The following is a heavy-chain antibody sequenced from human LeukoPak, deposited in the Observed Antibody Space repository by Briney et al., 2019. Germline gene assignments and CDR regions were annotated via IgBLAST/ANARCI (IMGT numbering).Heavy chain of an antibody. V-gene: IGHV1-18*01. Sequence: ASVKVSCKASGYTFTSYGITWVRQAPGLGLEWMGWISAYNGNTNYVQKLQGRVTMTTDTSTSTAYMELRSLRSDDTAVYYCARGVYGSGSYNFDYWGQGTLVTVSS. CDR2: ISAYNGNT. J-gene: IGHJ4*02. CDR3: ARGVYGSGSYNFDY. D-gene: IGHD3-10*01. CDR1: GYTFTSYG.